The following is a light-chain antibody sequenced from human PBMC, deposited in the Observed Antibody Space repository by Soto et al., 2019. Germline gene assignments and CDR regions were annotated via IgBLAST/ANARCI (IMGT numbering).Light chain of an antibody. CDR1: QDISNX. V-gene: IGKV1-33*01. Sequence: DIQMTQSPSSLSASVGDRVTITCQASQDISNXXXXXXXXPGXAPKLLIYDASNLETGVPSRFSGSGSGTDFTFTISSLQPEDIATYYCQQYDNLLSFTFGPGTKVDIK. J-gene: IGKJ3*01. CDR3: QQYDNLLSFT. CDR2: DAS.